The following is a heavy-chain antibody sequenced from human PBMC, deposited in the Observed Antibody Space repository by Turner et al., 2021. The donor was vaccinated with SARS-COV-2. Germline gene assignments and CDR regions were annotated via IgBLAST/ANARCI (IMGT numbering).Heavy chain of an antibody. CDR3: AKTIYSYGYNGYYFDY. CDR2: ISYDGSNK. D-gene: IGHD5-18*01. Sequence: QVQLVESGGGVVQPGRSLRLFCAASGFTFSSYGMHWVRQAPGKGLEWVAVISYDGSNKYYADSVKGRFTISRDNSKNTLYLQMNSLRAEDTPVYYCAKTIYSYGYNGYYFDYWGRGTLVTVSS. J-gene: IGHJ4*02. V-gene: IGHV3-30*18. CDR1: GFTFSSYG.